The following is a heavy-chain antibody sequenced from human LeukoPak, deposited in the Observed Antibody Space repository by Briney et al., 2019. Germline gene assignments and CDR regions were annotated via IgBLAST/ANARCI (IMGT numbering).Heavy chain of an antibody. D-gene: IGHD6-19*01. CDR2: IWYDGSNK. CDR3: ARDGAVAGDDDAFDI. J-gene: IGHJ3*02. Sequence: PGGSLRLSCAASGFTFSSYGMHWVRQAPGKGLEWVAVIWYDGSNKYYAGSVKGRFTISRDNSKNTLYLQMNSLRAEDTAVYYCARDGAVAGDDDAFDIWGQGTMVSVSS. V-gene: IGHV3-33*01. CDR1: GFTFSSYG.